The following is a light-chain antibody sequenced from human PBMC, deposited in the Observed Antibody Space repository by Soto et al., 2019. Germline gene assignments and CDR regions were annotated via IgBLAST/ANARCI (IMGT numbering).Light chain of an antibody. J-gene: IGKJ5*01. V-gene: IGKV3-11*01. CDR1: QSVSRD. Sequence: EVVLTQSPATLSLSPGETATLSCRASQSVSRDLAWYQQTPGQAPRLLIYDTSNRATGIPARFSGSGSGTDFTLTISSLEPEDFAFYFCQQRSDWPQITFGQGTRLEI. CDR2: DTS. CDR3: QQRSDWPQIT.